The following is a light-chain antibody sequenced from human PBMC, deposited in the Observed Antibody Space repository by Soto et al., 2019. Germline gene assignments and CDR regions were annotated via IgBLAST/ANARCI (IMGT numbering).Light chain of an antibody. Sequence: DIVMTQSPLSLPVTPGEPASISCRSSQSLLHSNGYNYLHWYVQKPGQSPQLLIYMGSNRASGVPDRFSGSGSGTDFTLKISRVEVEDVGVYYCMQDLHATFTFGGGTKVETK. CDR1: QSLLHSNGYNY. CDR3: MQDLHATFT. J-gene: IGKJ4*01. CDR2: MGS. V-gene: IGKV2-28*01.